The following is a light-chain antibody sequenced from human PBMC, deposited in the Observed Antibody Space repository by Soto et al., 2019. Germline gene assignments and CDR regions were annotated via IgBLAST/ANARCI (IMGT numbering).Light chain of an antibody. CDR3: QQRSAWPFT. CDR2: GAT. J-gene: IGKJ4*01. CDR1: QSVRSN. Sequence: EILMTQSPATLSVSPGERATLSCRASQSVRSNLAWYQQKPGQAPRLLIFGATTRATGMPARFSGSGSGTEFTLTISSLDPEDFALYYCQQRSAWPFTFGGGTSVLIK. V-gene: IGKV3-15*01.